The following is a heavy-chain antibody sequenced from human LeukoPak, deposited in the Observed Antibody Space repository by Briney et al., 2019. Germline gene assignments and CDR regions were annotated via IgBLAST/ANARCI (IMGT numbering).Heavy chain of an antibody. J-gene: IGHJ4*02. CDR2: IYSGGST. D-gene: IGHD6-13*01. CDR3: ARLPCSSSWSTCDS. Sequence: PGGSLRLSCAASGVTVCSNYMSWVRQAPGKGLEWVSVIYSGGSTYYADSVMGRFTISRDNSKNTLYLQMNSLRAEDTAVYYCARLPCSSSWSTCDSWGQGTLVTVSS. V-gene: IGHV3-53*01. CDR1: GVTVCSNY.